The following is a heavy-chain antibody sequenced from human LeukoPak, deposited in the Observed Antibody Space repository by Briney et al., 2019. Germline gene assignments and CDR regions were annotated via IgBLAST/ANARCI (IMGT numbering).Heavy chain of an antibody. Sequence: GGSLRLSCAASGFTFSSYAMSWVRQAPGKGLEWVSAISGSGGSTYYADSVKGRFTISRDNSKNTLYLQTNSLRDEDTAVYYCARFHSIYAAGDYWGQGTLVTVSS. D-gene: IGHD2/OR15-2a*01. V-gene: IGHV3-23*01. J-gene: IGHJ4*02. CDR3: ARFHSIYAAGDY. CDR2: ISGSGGST. CDR1: GFTFSSYA.